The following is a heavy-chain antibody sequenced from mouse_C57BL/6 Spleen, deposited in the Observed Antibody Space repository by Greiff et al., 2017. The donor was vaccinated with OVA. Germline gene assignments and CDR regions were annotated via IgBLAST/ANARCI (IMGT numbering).Heavy chain of an antibody. Sequence: EVQLVESGGDLVKPGGSLKLSCAASGFTFSSYGMSWVRQTPDKRLEWVATISSGGSYTYYPDSVKGRFTISRDNAKNTLYLQMSSLKSEDTAMYYCARHEYYSNLYFDYWGQGTTLTVSS. J-gene: IGHJ2*01. V-gene: IGHV5-6*01. D-gene: IGHD2-5*01. CDR1: GFTFSSYG. CDR3: ARHEYYSNLYFDY. CDR2: ISSGGSYT.